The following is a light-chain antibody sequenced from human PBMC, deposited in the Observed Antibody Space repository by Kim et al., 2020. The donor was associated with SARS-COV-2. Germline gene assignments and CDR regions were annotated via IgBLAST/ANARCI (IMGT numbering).Light chain of an antibody. CDR1: QSVSSNY. CDR2: DVS. CDR3: QQYASSHT. V-gene: IGKV3-20*01. J-gene: IGKJ2*01. Sequence: EVVLTQSPGTLSLSPGERATLSCRASQSVSSNYLTWYQQRPGQAPRLLIYDVSSRATGIPDRFSGSGSGTDFTLTINSLEPEDFAVYFCQQYASSHTFGQGTKLEI.